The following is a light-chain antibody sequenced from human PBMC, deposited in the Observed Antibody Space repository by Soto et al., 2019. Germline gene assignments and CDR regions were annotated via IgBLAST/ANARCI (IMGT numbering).Light chain of an antibody. CDR3: SSYTSSSTWV. V-gene: IGLV2-14*03. CDR2: DVN. J-gene: IGLJ3*02. CDR1: SSDVGGFNY. Sequence: QSVLTQPASVSGSPGQSITISCTGTSSDVGGFNYVSWYQLHPGKAPKLMIYDVNNRPSGISNRFSGSKSGNTVSLTISGLQAEDEADYYCSSYTSSSTWVFGGGTQLTVL.